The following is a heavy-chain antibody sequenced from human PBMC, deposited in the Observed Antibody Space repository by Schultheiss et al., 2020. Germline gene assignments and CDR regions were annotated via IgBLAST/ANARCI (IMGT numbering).Heavy chain of an antibody. CDR1: GGSFSGYY. J-gene: IGHJ4*02. V-gene: IGHV4-34*01. Sequence: ESLKISCAVYGGSFSGYYWSWIRQPPGKGLEWIGEINHSGSTNYNPSLKSRVTISVDTSKNQFSLKLSSVTAADTAVYYCARELGYCSGGSCYRVPRGYFDYWGQGTLVTVAS. CDR3: ARELGYCSGGSCYRVPRGYFDY. CDR2: INHSGST. D-gene: IGHD2-15*01.